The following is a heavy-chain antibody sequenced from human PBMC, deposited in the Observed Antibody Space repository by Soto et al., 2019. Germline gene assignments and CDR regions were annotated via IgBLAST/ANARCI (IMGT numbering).Heavy chain of an antibody. Sequence: GGSLRLSCAASGFTFSNYAIHWVRQAPGKGLDWVAVLSFDGNNEHYADSVKGRFTIPRDNSKNTLYLQMNSLRAEDTAIYYCARGPFGDAAMVTNYFDYWGQGTLVTVSS. CDR1: GFTFSNYA. CDR2: LSFDGNNE. CDR3: ARGPFGDAAMVTNYFDY. V-gene: IGHV3-30-3*01. D-gene: IGHD5-18*01. J-gene: IGHJ4*02.